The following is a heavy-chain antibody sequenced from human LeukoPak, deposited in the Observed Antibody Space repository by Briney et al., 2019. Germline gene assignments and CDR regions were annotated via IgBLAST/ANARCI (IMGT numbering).Heavy chain of an antibody. CDR2: ISSSSSNI. CDR3: ARLLYNFGAYMDV. V-gene: IGHV3-21*01. J-gene: IGHJ6*03. CDR1: GFTFSCYS. Sequence: GGSLRLSCAASGFTFSCYSMNWLRQAPGKGLEWVSSISSSSSNIYYADSVKGRFTISRYNAKNSLHLQMSSLRAEDTAVYYCARLLYNFGAYMDVWGKGTTVTVSS. D-gene: IGHD3-3*01.